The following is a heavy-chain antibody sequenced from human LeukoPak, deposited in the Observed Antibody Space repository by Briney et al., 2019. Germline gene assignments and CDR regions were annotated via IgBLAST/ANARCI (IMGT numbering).Heavy chain of an antibody. CDR1: GYTFTGYY. J-gene: IGHJ3*02. CDR2: INPNSGGT. Sequence: GASVKVSCKASGYTFTGYYMHWVRQAPGQGLEWMGWINPNSGGTNYAQKFQGRVTMTRDTSISTAYMELSRLRSDDTAVYYCAIFRGYCSSTSCYAPQNDAFDIWGQGTMVTVSS. D-gene: IGHD2-2*03. CDR3: AIFRGYCSSTSCYAPQNDAFDI. V-gene: IGHV1-2*02.